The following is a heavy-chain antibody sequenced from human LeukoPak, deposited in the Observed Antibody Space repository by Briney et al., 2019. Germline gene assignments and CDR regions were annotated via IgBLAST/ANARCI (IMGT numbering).Heavy chain of an antibody. Sequence: SETLSLTCTVSGDSISGKYWSWIRRPAGRGLEWLGRISSTGTTDYSPSLKGRATMSLDTSKNQFSLSLTSVTAADTAVYYCARLDILVPRAVEWFDPWGQGTLVIVSS. CDR3: ARLDILVPRAVEWFDP. CDR2: ISSTGTT. CDR1: GDSISGKY. V-gene: IGHV4-4*07. J-gene: IGHJ5*02. D-gene: IGHD4/OR15-4a*01.